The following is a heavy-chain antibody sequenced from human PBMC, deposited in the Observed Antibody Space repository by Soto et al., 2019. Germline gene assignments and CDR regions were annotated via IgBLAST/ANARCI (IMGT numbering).Heavy chain of an antibody. Sequence: QVQLVQSGAEVKKPGSSVKVSCKASGGTFSSYTISWVRQAPGQGLEWMGRIIPILGIANYAQKFQGRVTITADKSTSTAYMELSSLSSEDTAVYYCARFRGSYGMDVWGQGTTVTVSS. V-gene: IGHV1-69*02. CDR1: GGTFSSYT. D-gene: IGHD3-10*01. CDR2: IIPILGIA. CDR3: ARFRGSYGMDV. J-gene: IGHJ6*02.